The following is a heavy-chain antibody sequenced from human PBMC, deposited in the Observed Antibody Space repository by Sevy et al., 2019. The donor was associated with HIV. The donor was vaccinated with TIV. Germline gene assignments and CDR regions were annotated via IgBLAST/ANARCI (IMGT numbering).Heavy chain of an antibody. CDR3: ARGICSSTSCYLDY. CDR2: IWYDGSKK. V-gene: IGHV3-33*01. J-gene: IGHJ4*02. CDR1: GFTFSTYG. Sequence: GGSLRLSCAASGFTFSTYGMHWVRQAPGKGLEWVAIIWYDGSKKYYADSVKGRFTISRDSSKNTLFLQMNSLRAEDTAVYYCARGICSSTSCYLDYWGRGTLATVSS. D-gene: IGHD2-2*01.